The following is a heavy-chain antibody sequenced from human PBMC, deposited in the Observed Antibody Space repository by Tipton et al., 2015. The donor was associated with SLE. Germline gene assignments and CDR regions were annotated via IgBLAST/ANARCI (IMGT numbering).Heavy chain of an antibody. CDR3: ARDGDAIVGTTGAFDI. CDR2: IYHSGNT. D-gene: IGHD1-26*01. V-gene: IGHV4-38-2*02. J-gene: IGHJ3*02. CDR1: GYSISSDYY. Sequence: TLSLTCTVSGYSISSDYYWGWIRQPPGKGLTWIGNIYHSGNTYYSPSPRSRLTISIDASKNQFSMRLTSVTAADTAVYYCARDGDAIVGTTGAFDIWGQGTMVTVSS.